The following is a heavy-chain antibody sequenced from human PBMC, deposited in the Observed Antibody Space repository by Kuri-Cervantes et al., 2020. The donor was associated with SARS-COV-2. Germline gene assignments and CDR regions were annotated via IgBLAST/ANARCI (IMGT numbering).Heavy chain of an antibody. V-gene: IGHV3-33*01. CDR3: ARGGLGYPKTKAYYYDSSGYLDK. D-gene: IGHD3-22*01. CDR1: GFTFSTYA. CDR2: IWYDEDNK. Sequence: GGSLRLSCAASGFTFSTYAMNWVRQAPGKGLECVAFIWYDEDNKYYADSVKGRFTISRDNSKNTLYLQMNTLRAEDTAVYYCARGGLGYPKTKAYYYDSSGYLDKWGQGTLVTVSS. J-gene: IGHJ4*02.